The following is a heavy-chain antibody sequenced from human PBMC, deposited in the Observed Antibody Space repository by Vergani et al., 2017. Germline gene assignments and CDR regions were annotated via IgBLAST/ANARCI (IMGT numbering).Heavy chain of an antibody. CDR1: GFTFSDYY. CDR2: ISSSGSTI. D-gene: IGHD5-18*01. CDR3: ARRNPRGYSYGSDY. J-gene: IGHJ4*02. V-gene: IGHV3-11*01. Sequence: QVQLVESGGGLVKPGGSLRLSCAASGFTFSDYYMRWIRQAPGKGLEWVTDISSSGSTIYDADSVKGRFTISRDNAKYSLYLQMNSLRAEDTAVYYCARRNPRGYSYGSDYWGQGTLVTVSS.